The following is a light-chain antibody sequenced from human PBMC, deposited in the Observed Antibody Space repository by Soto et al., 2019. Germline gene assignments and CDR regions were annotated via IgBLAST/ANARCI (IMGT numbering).Light chain of an antibody. V-gene: IGKV1-27*01. J-gene: IGKJ1*01. CDR1: QSISRW. CDR3: QKYNSALTWT. CDR2: AAS. Sequence: DIQRTQSPSTLSASVGDRVTITCRASQSISRWLAWYQQKPGKAPKLLIYAASTLQSGVPSRFSGSGSGTDFTLTISSLQPEDVATYYCQKYNSALTWTFGQGTNVDIK.